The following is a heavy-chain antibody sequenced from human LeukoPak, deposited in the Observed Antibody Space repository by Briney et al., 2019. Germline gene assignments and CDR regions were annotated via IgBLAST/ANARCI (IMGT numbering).Heavy chain of an antibody. D-gene: IGHD3-10*01. J-gene: IGHJ5*02. CDR3: ASSYGSGSYYNFNWFDP. V-gene: IGHV1-46*01. CDR2: INPSGGST. Sequence: ASVKVSCKASGYTFTSYYMHWVRQAPGQGLEWMGIINPSGGSTSYAQKFQGRVTMTRDTSTSTVYMELSRLRSDDTAVYYCASSYGSGSYYNFNWFDPWGQGTLVTVSS. CDR1: GYTFTSYY.